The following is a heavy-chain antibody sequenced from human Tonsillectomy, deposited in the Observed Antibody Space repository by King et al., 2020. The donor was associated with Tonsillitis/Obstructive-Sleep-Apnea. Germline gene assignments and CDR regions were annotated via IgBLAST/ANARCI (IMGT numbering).Heavy chain of an antibody. V-gene: IGHV5-10-1*01. CDR1: GYSFTSYW. Sequence: QLVQSGAEVKKPGESLRISCEGSGYSFTSYWISWVRQMPGKGLEWMGRIDPSDSYTNYSPSFQGHVTISADKSISTAYLQWNSLKASDTAMYSCAGLPFVRSGWDVPFDPWGQGTLVPGSS. J-gene: IGHJ5*02. CDR2: IDPSDSYT. CDR3: AGLPFVRSGWDVPFDP. D-gene: IGHD6-19*01.